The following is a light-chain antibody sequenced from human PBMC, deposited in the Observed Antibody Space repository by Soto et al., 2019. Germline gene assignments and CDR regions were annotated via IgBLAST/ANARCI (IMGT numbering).Light chain of an antibody. CDR2: DAS. J-gene: IGKJ1*01. V-gene: IGKV3-11*01. CDR3: QQRSNWPRT. Sequence: EVVLTQSPATLSLSPGERATLSCRASQSISTYLGWFQHKPGQAPRLLIHDASNRATGIPARFSGSGSGTDFTLTISSLEPEDFAFYYCQQRSNWPRTFGQGTKVDIK. CDR1: QSISTY.